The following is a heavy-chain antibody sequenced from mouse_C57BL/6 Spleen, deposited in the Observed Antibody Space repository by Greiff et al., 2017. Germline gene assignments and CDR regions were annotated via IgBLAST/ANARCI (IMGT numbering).Heavy chain of an antibody. J-gene: IGHJ3*01. D-gene: IGHD1-1*01. CDR3: ARWYYGSRSWFAY. CDR2: IDPSDSET. CDR1: GYTFTSYW. Sequence: VKLQQPGAELVRPGSSVKLSCKASGYTFTSYWMHWVKQRPIQGLEWIGNIDPSDSETHYNQKFKDKATLTVDKSSSTAYMQLSSLTSEDSAVYYCARWYYGSRSWFAYWGQGTLVTVSA. V-gene: IGHV1-52*01.